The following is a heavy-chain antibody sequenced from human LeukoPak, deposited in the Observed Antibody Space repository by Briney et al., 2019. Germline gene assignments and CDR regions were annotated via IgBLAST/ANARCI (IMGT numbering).Heavy chain of an antibody. V-gene: IGHV3-7*01. CDR3: ARGEAPDN. CDR1: GFNFSSYW. J-gene: IGHJ4*02. D-gene: IGHD6-6*01. CDR2: INQDGGKK. Sequence: GGSLRLSWAASGFNFSSYWMSWVRQAPGEGLEWVANINQDGGKKYYVDSVRGRFATSRDNAENSVYLQMNSLRAEDTALYYCARGEAPDNWGQGTLVTVSS.